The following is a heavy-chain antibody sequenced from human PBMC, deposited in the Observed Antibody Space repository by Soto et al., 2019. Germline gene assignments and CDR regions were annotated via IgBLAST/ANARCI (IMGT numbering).Heavy chain of an antibody. Sequence: SQTLSLTCTVSGGSISSSSYYWGWIRQPPGKGLEWIGSIYYSGSTYYNPSLKSRVTISVDTSKNQFSLKLSSVTAADTAVYYCVRQKKYYYDSSGYSPDFLDPWGQGTLVTVSS. CDR2: IYYSGST. J-gene: IGHJ5*02. V-gene: IGHV4-39*01. CDR1: GGSISSSSYY. D-gene: IGHD3-22*01. CDR3: VRQKKYYYDSSGYSPDFLDP.